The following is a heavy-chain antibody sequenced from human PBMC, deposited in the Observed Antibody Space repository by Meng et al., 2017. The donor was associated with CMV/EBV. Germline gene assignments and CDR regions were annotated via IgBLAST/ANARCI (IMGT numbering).Heavy chain of an antibody. CDR2: IKQDGSEK. V-gene: IGHV3-7*01. CDR3: ARDGSDFWSGYFSPYYYYGMDV. D-gene: IGHD3-3*01. J-gene: IGHJ6*02. Sequence: GESLKISCAASGFTFSSYWMSWVRQAPGKGLEWVANIKQDGSEKYYVDSVKGRFTISRDNSKNTLYLQMNSLRAEDTAVYYCARDGSDFWSGYFSPYYYYGMDVWGQGTTVTVSS. CDR1: GFTFSSYW.